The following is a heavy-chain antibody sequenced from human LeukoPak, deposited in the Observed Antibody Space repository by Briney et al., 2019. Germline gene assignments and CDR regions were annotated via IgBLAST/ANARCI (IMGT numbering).Heavy chain of an antibody. CDR1: GDSISSHY. J-gene: IGHJ5*02. CDR2: IYYSGST. V-gene: IGHV4-59*11. D-gene: IGHD4-23*01. CDR3: ARVYGGNSDWFDP. Sequence: SETLSLTCTVSGDSISSHYWSWIRQPPGKGLEWIGYIYYSGSTYYNPSLKSRVTMSIDTSKNQFSLKLSSVTAADTAVYYCARVYGGNSDWFDPWGQGTLVTVSS.